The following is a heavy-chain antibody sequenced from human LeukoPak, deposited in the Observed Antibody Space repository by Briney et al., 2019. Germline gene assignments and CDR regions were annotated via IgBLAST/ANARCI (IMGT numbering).Heavy chain of an antibody. Sequence: GGSLRLSCAASGFTFSSYAMSWVRQAPGKGLEWVSAISDSGGSTYYADSVKGRFTISRDNSRNTLFLQMNSLRAEDTAVYYCARACSGGNCYFTAFDVWGQGTMVTVSA. CDR2: ISDSGGST. J-gene: IGHJ3*01. CDR1: GFTFSSYA. D-gene: IGHD2-15*01. V-gene: IGHV3-23*01. CDR3: ARACSGGNCYFTAFDV.